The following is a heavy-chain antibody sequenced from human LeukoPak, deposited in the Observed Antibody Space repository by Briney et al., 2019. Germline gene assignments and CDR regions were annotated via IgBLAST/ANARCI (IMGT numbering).Heavy chain of an antibody. CDR1: GGSISSSSYY. D-gene: IGHD1-26*01. Sequence: PAETLSLTCTVSGGSISSSSYYWDWIRQPPGKGLEWIGAIYYSGNTNYNPSLKSRVTISVDTSKNQFSLKLSSVTAADTAVYYCARLPGPVGSVGYWGQGTLVTV. J-gene: IGHJ4*02. CDR2: IYYSGNT. CDR3: ARLPGPVGSVGY. V-gene: IGHV4-39*01.